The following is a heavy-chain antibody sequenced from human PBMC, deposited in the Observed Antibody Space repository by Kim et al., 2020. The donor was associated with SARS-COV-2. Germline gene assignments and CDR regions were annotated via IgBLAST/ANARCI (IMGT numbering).Heavy chain of an antibody. J-gene: IGHJ4*02. CDR3: TTVSMR. CDR1: GIPFSNAW. CDR2: IKSETDGGTA. V-gene: IGHV3-15*01. Sequence: GGSLRLSCAVSGIPFSNAWFNCVRQSPGKGLEWVGRIKSETDGGTADLAAPVKGRFAISRDDSKNTLYLLMNNVKTDDSAVYYCTTVSMRWGQGTLVTVSS. D-gene: IGHD2-2*01.